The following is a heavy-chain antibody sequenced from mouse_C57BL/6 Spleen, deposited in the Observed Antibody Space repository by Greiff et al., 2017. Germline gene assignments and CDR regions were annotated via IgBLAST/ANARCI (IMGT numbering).Heavy chain of an antibody. V-gene: IGHV1-76*01. D-gene: IGHD3-2*02. J-gene: IGHJ3*01. CDR2: IYPGSGNT. CDR1: GYTFTDYY. CDR3: ARGGLRLPLAY. Sequence: QVQLQQSGAELVRPGASVKLSCKASGYTFTDYYINWVKQRPGQGLEWIARIYPGSGNTYYNEKFKGKATLTAEKSSSTAYMQLSSLTSEDSAVYFCARGGLRLPLAYWGQGTLVTVSA.